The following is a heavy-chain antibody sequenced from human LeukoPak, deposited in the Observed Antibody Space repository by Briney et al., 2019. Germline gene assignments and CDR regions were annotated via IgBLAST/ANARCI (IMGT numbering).Heavy chain of an antibody. D-gene: IGHD6-13*01. Sequence: GGSLRLSCAASGFTFSDYYMSWIRQAPGKGLEWVSYISSSGSTIYYADSVKGRFTISRDNAKNSLYLQMNSLRAEDTAVYYCARVPGIAAAGTYYYYYYYYMDVWGKGTTVTVSS. CDR3: ARVPGIAAAGTYYYYYYYYMDV. J-gene: IGHJ6*03. CDR2: ISSSGSTI. CDR1: GFTFSDYY. V-gene: IGHV3-11*04.